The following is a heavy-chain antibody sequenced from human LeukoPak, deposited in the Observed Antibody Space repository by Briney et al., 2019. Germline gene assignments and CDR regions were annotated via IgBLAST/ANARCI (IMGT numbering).Heavy chain of an antibody. Sequence: PGGSLRLSCAASGFTVSSNYMSWVRQAPGKGLEWVSVIYSGGSTYYADSVKGRFTIFRDNSKNTLYLQMNSLRAEDTAVYYCARRGYYDSSGYDYRGQGTLVTVSS. CDR2: IYSGGST. CDR3: ARRGYYDSSGYDY. J-gene: IGHJ4*02. V-gene: IGHV3-53*01. CDR1: GFTVSSNY. D-gene: IGHD3-22*01.